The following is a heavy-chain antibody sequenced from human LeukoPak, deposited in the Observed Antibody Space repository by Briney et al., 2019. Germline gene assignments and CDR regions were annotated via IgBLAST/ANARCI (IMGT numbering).Heavy chain of an antibody. Sequence: PGGSLRLSCVASGFSFSAYDMYWVRQAAGRGLEWVSALGTNGDAYYLGSVRGRFTISRENVKNSLYLQMNSLGVEDTAVYYCAREWRCIASHYHGMDVWGQGTTVTVSS. CDR2: LGTNGDA. D-gene: IGHD6-6*01. CDR1: GFSFSAYD. V-gene: IGHV3-13*01. J-gene: IGHJ6*02. CDR3: AREWRCIASHYHGMDV.